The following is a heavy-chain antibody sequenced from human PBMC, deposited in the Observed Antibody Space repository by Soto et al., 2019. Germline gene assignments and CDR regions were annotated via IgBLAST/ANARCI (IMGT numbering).Heavy chain of an antibody. J-gene: IGHJ4*02. V-gene: IGHV3-11*06. Sequence: QVQLVESGGGLVKPGGSLRLSCAASGFTFSDYYMTWIRQAPGKGLEWVSYISSSSGNKNYADSVKGRFTISRDNAKNSLYLQMNSLRAEDTAVYYCARRKWVRPFDYWGQGTLVTVSS. CDR3: ARRKWVRPFDY. D-gene: IGHD1-26*01. CDR1: GFTFSDYY. CDR2: ISSSSGNK.